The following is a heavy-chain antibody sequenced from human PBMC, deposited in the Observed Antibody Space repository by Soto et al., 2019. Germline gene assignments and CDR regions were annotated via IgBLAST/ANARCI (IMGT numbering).Heavy chain of an antibody. V-gene: IGHV1-18*04. CDR3: ARDPASAYSTSSFDC. CDR2: ISAYDGST. J-gene: IGHJ4*02. D-gene: IGHD6-6*01. Sequence: QIQLMQSGAEVKKPGASVRVSCKASGYTFTTYGITWVRQAPGQGLEWMGWISAYDGSTNYAQKFQGRVSMTTDSSTSTAYMDLRSLRSDDTVVYYCARDPASAYSTSSFDCWGQGTLVTVSS. CDR1: GYTFTTYG.